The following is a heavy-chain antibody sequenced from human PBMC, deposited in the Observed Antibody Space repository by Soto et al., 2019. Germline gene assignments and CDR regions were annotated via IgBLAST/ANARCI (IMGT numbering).Heavy chain of an antibody. D-gene: IGHD3-9*01. CDR2: IYYSGST. J-gene: IGHJ4*02. V-gene: IGHV4-30-4*01. Sequence: TLSLTCTVSGGSISSGDYYWSWIRQPPGKGLEWIGYIYYSGSTYYNPSLKSRVTISVDTSKNQFSLKLSSVTAADTAVYYCARAFFNYDIFPRSPFYFWGQGSPVPVSS. CDR1: GGSISSGDYY. CDR3: ARAFFNYDIFPRSPFYF.